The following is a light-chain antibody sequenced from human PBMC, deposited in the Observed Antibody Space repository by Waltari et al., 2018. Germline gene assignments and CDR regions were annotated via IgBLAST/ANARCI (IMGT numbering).Light chain of an antibody. J-gene: IGLJ1*01. CDR2: SNN. V-gene: IGLV1-44*01. Sequence: QSVLTQPPSASGTPGQRVTISCSGSSSNIGSSYVNWYQQLPGTAPKLLIYSNNPRPAGVPARFSGSKSGTSASRAISGLQSEDEADYYCAGWDDSLNGYVFGAATKVTVL. CDR1: SSNIGSSY. CDR3: AGWDDSLNGYV.